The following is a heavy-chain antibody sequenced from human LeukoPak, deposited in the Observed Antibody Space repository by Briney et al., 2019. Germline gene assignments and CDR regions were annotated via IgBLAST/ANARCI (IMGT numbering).Heavy chain of an antibody. CDR3: ARGLFLSGYLDAFDI. D-gene: IGHD3-22*01. Sequence: GGSLRLSCAASGFTFSSYWMSWVRQAPGKGLEWVANIKQDGSEKYYVDSVKGRCTISRDNLKNVLYLQMNSLKVEDTALYYCARGLFLSGYLDAFDIWGQGTVVTVSS. CDR1: GFTFSSYW. J-gene: IGHJ3*02. CDR2: IKQDGSEK. V-gene: IGHV3-7*03.